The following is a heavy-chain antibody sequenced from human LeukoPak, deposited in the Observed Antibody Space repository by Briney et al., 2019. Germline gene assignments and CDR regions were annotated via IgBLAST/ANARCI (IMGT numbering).Heavy chain of an antibody. CDR1: GFTFSSYG. Sequence: GGSLRLSCAASGFTFSSYGMHWVRQAPGKGLEWVAVISYDGSNKYYADSVKGRFTISRDNSKNTLYLQMNSLRAEDTAVYYCAKDMTYYYDSSGYYPFDYWGQGTLVTVSS. D-gene: IGHD3-22*01. J-gene: IGHJ4*02. CDR2: ISYDGSNK. CDR3: AKDMTYYYDSSGYYPFDY. V-gene: IGHV3-30*18.